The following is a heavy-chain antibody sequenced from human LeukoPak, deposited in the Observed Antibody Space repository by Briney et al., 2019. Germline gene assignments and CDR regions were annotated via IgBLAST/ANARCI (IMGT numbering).Heavy chain of an antibody. V-gene: IGHV4-59*05. Sequence: SETLSLTCTVSGVSISSYYWSWIRQPPGKGLEWIGSIYYSGSTYYNPSLKSRVTISVDTSKNQFSLKLSSVTAADTAVYYCARHLPTIAARSVSVGYGMDVWGQGTTVTVSS. J-gene: IGHJ6*02. CDR3: ARHLPTIAARSVSVGYGMDV. D-gene: IGHD6-6*01. CDR1: GVSISSYY. CDR2: IYYSGST.